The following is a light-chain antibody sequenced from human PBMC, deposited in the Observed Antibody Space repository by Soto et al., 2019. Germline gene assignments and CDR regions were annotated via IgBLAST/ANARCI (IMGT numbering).Light chain of an antibody. CDR3: SSYTSSSTGVV. CDR1: SSDVGGYNY. V-gene: IGLV2-14*01. CDR2: DVS. J-gene: IGLJ2*01. Sequence: QSALTQPASVSGSPGQSITISCTGTSSDVGGYNYVSWYKQHPGKAPKLMIYDVSNRPSGVSNRFSGSKSGNTASLTISGLQAEDEADYYCSSYTSSSTGVVFGGGTQLTVL.